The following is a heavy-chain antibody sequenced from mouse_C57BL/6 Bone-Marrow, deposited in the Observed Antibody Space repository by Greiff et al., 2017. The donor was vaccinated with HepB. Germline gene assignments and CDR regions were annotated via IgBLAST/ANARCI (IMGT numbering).Heavy chain of an antibody. D-gene: IGHD1-1*01. CDR2: IDPSDSYT. J-gene: IGHJ2*01. V-gene: IGHV1-69*01. CDR1: GYTFTSYW. Sequence: VQLQQSGAELVMPGASVKLSCKASGYTFTSYWMHWVKQRPGQGLEWIGEIDPSDSYTNYNQKFKGKSTLTVDKSSSTAYMQLSSLTSEDSAVYYCARFLITTVVADYWGQGTTLTVSS. CDR3: ARFLITTVVADY.